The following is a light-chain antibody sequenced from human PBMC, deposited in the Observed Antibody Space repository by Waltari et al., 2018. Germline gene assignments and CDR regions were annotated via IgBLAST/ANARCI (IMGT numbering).Light chain of an antibody. CDR3: SSYTSSNTLG. Sequence: QSALTQPASVSGSPGQSITISCTGTSSDVGGYNSVSWYQQHPGKAPKLMIYDVSNRPSGVSNRFSGSKSGNTASLTISGLQAEDEADYYCSSYTSSNTLGFGTGTKVTVL. J-gene: IGLJ1*01. V-gene: IGLV2-14*03. CDR2: DVS. CDR1: SSDVGGYNS.